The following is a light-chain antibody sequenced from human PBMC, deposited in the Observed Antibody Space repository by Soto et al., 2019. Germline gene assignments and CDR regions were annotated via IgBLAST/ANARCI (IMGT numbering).Light chain of an antibody. V-gene: IGKV3-15*01. Sequence: EIVMTQSPATLSVSPGEGATLSCRASQSVRSNLAWYQQKPGQPPRLLIYGASTRAYGIPDRFRGSGSGSEFPLTIRWLQSEDFAVYSCQQYYSWPPLYTFGQGNKLEIK. J-gene: IGKJ2*01. CDR1: QSVRSN. CDR3: QQYYSWPPLYT. CDR2: GAS.